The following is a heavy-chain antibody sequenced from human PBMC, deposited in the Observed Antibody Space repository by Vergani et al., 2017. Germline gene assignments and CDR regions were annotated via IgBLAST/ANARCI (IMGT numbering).Heavy chain of an antibody. Sequence: QVQLPESGPGLVRPSETLSLTCRVSGDSIARGSWYWSWIRQPAGKTLEWIGRIYNSGNINRNPSLSSRATLSMDTSKNEFSLTLTSVTATDTAVYYCARGSRAEGGSGPDRGGQGTLVTVSS. CDR3: ARGSRAEGGSGPDR. J-gene: IGHJ4*02. CDR1: GDSIARGSWY. V-gene: IGHV4-61*02. D-gene: IGHD6-6*01. CDR2: IYNSGNI.